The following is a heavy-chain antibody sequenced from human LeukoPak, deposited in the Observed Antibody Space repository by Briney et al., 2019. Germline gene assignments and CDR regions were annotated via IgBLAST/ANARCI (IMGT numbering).Heavy chain of an antibody. CDR2: IYASGST. J-gene: IGHJ3*02. D-gene: IGHD6-19*01. V-gene: IGHV4-4*07. CDR3: ASGGPKDESSGWNDDAFDI. CDR1: AGSISSYS. Sequence: SETLSLTCSVSAGSISSYSSSWIRQPAGKGLEWIGLIYASGSTNYNSSLKSRVTMSVDTSKKQFSLNLNSVTAADRAVYYCASGGPKDESSGWNDDAFDIWGQGTMVTVSS.